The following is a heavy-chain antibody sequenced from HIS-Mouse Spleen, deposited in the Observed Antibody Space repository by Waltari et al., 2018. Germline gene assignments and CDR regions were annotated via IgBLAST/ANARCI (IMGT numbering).Heavy chain of an antibody. CDR2: IDWDDDK. Sequence: QVTLRESGPALVKLTQTLTLTCTFSGFSLSTSGMCVSWIRQPPGKALEWRARIDWDDDKYYSTSLKTRLTISKDTSKNQVVLTMTNMDPVDTATYYCARIAEGYSSGWYAFDYWGQGTLVTVSS. CDR1: GFSLSTSGMC. D-gene: IGHD6-19*01. J-gene: IGHJ4*02. CDR3: ARIAEGYSSGWYAFDY. V-gene: IGHV2-70*15.